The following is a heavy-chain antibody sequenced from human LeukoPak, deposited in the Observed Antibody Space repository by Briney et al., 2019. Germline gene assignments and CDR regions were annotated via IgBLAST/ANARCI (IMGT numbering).Heavy chain of an antibody. CDR3: ARGASSYYYDSSGYYPDY. J-gene: IGHJ4*02. D-gene: IGHD3-22*01. CDR2: INPNSGGT. CDR1: GYTFTGYY. Sequence: ASVKVSCKASGYTFTGYYMHWVRQAPGQGLEWMGWINPNSGGTNYAQKFQGRVTMTRDTSISTAYMELSRLRSDDTAVYYCARGASSYYYDSSGYYPDYWGQGTLVTVS. V-gene: IGHV1-2*02.